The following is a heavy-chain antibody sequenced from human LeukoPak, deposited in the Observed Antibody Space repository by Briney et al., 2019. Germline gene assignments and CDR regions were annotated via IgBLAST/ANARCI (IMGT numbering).Heavy chain of an antibody. CDR1: GFTFSIYA. CDR2: INHSGST. Sequence: GSLRLSCGASGFTFSIYAISWVRQPPGKGLEWIGEINHSGSTNYNPSLKSRVTISVDTSKNQFSLKLSSVTAADTAVYYCARLARQGYYYVSNVDYWGQGTLVTVSS. CDR3: ARLARQGYYYVSNVDY. V-gene: IGHV4-34*01. D-gene: IGHD3-22*01. J-gene: IGHJ4*02.